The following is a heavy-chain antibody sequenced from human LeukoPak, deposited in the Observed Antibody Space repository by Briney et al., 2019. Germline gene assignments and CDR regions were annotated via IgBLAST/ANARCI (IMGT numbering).Heavy chain of an antibody. J-gene: IGHJ3*02. CDR2: ISYDGSNK. Sequence: PGRSLRLSCAASGFTFSSYAMHWVRQAPGKGLEWVAVISYDGSNKYYADSVKGRFTISRDNSKNTLYLQMNSLRAEDTAVYYCARVVRITMGDDIWGQGTMVTVSS. V-gene: IGHV3-30-3*01. CDR1: GFTFSSYA. CDR3: ARVVRITMGDDI. D-gene: IGHD3-10*01.